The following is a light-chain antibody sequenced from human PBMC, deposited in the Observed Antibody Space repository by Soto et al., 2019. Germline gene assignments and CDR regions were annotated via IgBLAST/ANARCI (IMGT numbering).Light chain of an antibody. J-gene: IGKJ5*01. CDR3: QVRTNWSIA. CDR2: DAS. Sequence: EFVLTQSPGTLSLSPGERATLSCRASQTVRNNYLAWYQQKPGQAPRLLIYDASSRATGIPDRFSGTGSGTDFTLTINNLEPEDFAVYYCQVRTNWSIAFGRGTRLEI. V-gene: IGKV3D-20*02. CDR1: QTVRNNY.